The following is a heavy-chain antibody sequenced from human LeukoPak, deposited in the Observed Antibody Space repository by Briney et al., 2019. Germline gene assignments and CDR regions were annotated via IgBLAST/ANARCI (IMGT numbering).Heavy chain of an antibody. CDR1: GFTFSSYA. CDR2: ISYDGSNK. CDR3: ARDQTPVLRFLEWRYFDY. J-gene: IGHJ4*02. D-gene: IGHD3-3*01. Sequence: GRSLRLSCTASGFTFSSYAMHWVRQAPGKGLEWVAVISYDGSNKYYADSVKGRFTISRDNSKNTLYLQMNSLRAEDTAVYYCARDQTPVLRFLEWRYFDYWGQGTLVTVSS. V-gene: IGHV3-30-3*01.